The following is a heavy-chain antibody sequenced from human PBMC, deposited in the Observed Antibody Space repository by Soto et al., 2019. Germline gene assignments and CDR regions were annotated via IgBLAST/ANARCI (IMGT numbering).Heavy chain of an antibody. CDR3: ATGIEKYYYYMDV. CDR1: GFTFSGSA. Sequence: GGSLRLSCAASGFTFSGSAMHWVRQASGKGLEWVGRIRSKANSYATAYAASVKGRFTISRDDSKNTAYLQMNSLKTEDTAVYYCATGIEKYYYYMDVWGKGTTVTVSS. J-gene: IGHJ6*03. CDR2: IRSKANSYAT. V-gene: IGHV3-73*01.